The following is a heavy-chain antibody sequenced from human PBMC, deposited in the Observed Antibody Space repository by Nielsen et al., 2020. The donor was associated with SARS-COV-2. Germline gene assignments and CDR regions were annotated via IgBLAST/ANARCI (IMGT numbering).Heavy chain of an antibody. J-gene: IGHJ4*02. CDR2: ISGDGGST. CDR1: GFTFDDYA. CDR3: VTRGPYDSSGYYYFDY. D-gene: IGHD3-22*01. Sequence: GESLKISCAASGFTFDDYAMHWVRQAPGKGLEWVSLISGDGGSTYYADSVKGRFTISRDNSKNSLYLQMNSLRTEDTALYYCVTRGPYDSSGYYYFDYWGQGTLVTVSS. V-gene: IGHV3-43*02.